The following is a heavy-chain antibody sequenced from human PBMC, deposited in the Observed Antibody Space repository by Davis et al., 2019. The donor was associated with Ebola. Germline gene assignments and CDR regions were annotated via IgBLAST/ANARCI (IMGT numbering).Heavy chain of an antibody. D-gene: IGHD6-6*01. CDR3: AREGQLWPLVWYGMDV. CDR1: GCTFTSYA. J-gene: IGHJ6*02. Sequence: AASVKVSCKASGCTFTSYAMHWVRQAPGQRLEWMGWINAGNGNTKYSQKFQGRVTITRDTSASTAYMELSSLRSEDTAVYYCAREGQLWPLVWYGMDVWGQGTTVTVSS. CDR2: INAGNGNT. V-gene: IGHV1-3*01.